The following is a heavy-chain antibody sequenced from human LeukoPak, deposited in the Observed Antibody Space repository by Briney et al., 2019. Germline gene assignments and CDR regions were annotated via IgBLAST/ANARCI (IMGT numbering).Heavy chain of an antibody. V-gene: IGHV3-13*01. CDR1: GFTFSSYD. J-gene: IGHJ4*02. D-gene: IGHD2-15*01. CDR2: IGTAGDT. Sequence: GGSLRLSCAASGFTFSSYDMPWVRQATGKGLEWVSAIGTAGDTYYPGSVKGRFTISRENAKNSLYLQMNSLRAGDTAVYYCTRGVVENYSDYWGQGTLVTVSS. CDR3: TRGVVENYSDY.